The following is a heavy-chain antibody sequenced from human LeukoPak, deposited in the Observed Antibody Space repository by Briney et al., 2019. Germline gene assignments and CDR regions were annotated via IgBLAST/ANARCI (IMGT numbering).Heavy chain of an antibody. V-gene: IGHV5-51*01. J-gene: IGHJ5*02. D-gene: IGHD3/OR15-3a*01. CDR2: IYPDDSDT. CDR3: ARLRGASGTVNWFDP. Sequence: GESLKISCETSGYSFTSYWIGWVRQRPGTGLEWVGAIYPDDSDTRYSPSFQGQVAISADRSIRTAYLEWNSLKASDTGMYYCARLRGASGTVNWFDPWGQGTLVTVSS. CDR1: GYSFTSYW.